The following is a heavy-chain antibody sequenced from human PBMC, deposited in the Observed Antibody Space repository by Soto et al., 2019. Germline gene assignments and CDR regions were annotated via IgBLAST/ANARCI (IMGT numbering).Heavy chain of an antibody. CDR2: SYYSGTT. D-gene: IGHD1-20*01. CDR3: TRRYNWNYNYFDP. Sequence: PSETLSLTCTVSGASISVHSYYWTWIRQPPGKGLEWIGSSYYSGTTYFNPSLKSRATISVETSKNQFSLRLTSVTAADTAIYYCTRRYNWNYNYFDPWGPGALVTVSS. CDR1: GASISVHSYY. J-gene: IGHJ5*02. V-gene: IGHV4-39*01.